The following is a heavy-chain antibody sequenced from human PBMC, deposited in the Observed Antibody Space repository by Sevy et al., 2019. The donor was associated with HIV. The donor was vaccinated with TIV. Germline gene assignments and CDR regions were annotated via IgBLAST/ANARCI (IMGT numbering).Heavy chain of an antibody. CDR2: ISPYTGDT. D-gene: IGHD2-2*01. Sequence: ASVKVSCKASGYTFRSYGISWVRQAPGQGLEWMGWISPYTGDTDFAQKVQGRVSMTSDTSTSTAYMELRSLRSADTAVYYCARGKPQGVVVLPGAMWGGVDYWGQGTLVTVSS. V-gene: IGHV1-18*01. CDR3: ARGKPQGVVVLPGAMWGGVDY. CDR1: GYTFRSYG. J-gene: IGHJ4*02.